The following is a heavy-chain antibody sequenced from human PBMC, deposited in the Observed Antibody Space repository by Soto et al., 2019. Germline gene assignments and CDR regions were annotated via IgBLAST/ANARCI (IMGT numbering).Heavy chain of an antibody. V-gene: IGHV3-48*04. CDR2: ISGSSSTI. J-gene: IGHJ6*03. D-gene: IGHD4-17*01. CDR1: GFSFSSYG. CDR3: TTVNTSPRAIYYYYMYV. Sequence: EVQLVESGGGLVQPGGSLRLSCVASGFSFSSYGMNWVRQAPGKGLEWVSYISGSSSTIYYAESVKGRFTISRDNAKNSMYLQMNSLRAEDAAVYYCTTVNTSPRAIYYYYMYVWGKGTTVTVSS.